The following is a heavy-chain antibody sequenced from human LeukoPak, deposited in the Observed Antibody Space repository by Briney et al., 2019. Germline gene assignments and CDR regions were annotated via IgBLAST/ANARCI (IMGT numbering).Heavy chain of an antibody. CDR2: IRYDGSNK. V-gene: IGHV3-30*02. D-gene: IGHD5-18*01. J-gene: IGHJ4*02. CDR3: AKDSRGYSYGYQIDY. Sequence: SGGSLRLSCATSGFTFITYGMHWVRQAPGMGPEWVAFIRYDGSNKYYADSVKGRFTISRDNSKNTLYLEMNSLRAEDRAVYYCAKDSRGYSYGYQIDYWGQGTLVTVSS. CDR1: GFTFITYG.